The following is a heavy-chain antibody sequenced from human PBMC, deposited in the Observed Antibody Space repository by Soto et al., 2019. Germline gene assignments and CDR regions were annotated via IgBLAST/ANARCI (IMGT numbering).Heavy chain of an antibody. CDR1: GFTFSNYW. D-gene: IGHD6-6*01. Sequence: EVQLVESGGGLVQPGGSLRLSCEASGFTFSNYWMHWVRQAPGKGLVWVSHINTDGSSTSYADSVKGRFTMSRDNAKKTLYLQMNSLRADDTAVYYCARDAFSSSSKLYYWGQGTLVTVSS. J-gene: IGHJ4*02. V-gene: IGHV3-74*01. CDR3: ARDAFSSSSKLYY. CDR2: INTDGSST.